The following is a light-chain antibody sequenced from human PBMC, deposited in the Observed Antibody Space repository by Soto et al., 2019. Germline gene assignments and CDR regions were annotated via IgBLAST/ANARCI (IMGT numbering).Light chain of an antibody. CDR1: QNVDTNY. J-gene: IGKJ1*01. CDR3: QQYGSLSWT. CDR2: GAS. V-gene: IGKV3-20*01. Sequence: EILLTQSPGTLSLSPGERVTLSCRASQNVDTNYLAWYQQKPGQAPRIIIFGASGRDTGIPDRFSGSGSGTDFTLTISRLEPEDFAVYYCQQYGSLSWTFGQGTKVDIK.